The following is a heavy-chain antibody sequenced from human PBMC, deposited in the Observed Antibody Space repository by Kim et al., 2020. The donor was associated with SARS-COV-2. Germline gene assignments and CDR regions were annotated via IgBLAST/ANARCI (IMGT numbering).Heavy chain of an antibody. Sequence: GGSLRLSCAASGFSLSSYWMNWVRQSPGEGPEWVANIKEDGSENYYGDSVKGRFIISRDNAKNSLYLQMNSLRGDDTAVYVCTRDPSGGSSWSRLPHYAMDGWGRGTTVTVSS. CDR3: TRDPSGGSSWSRLPHYAMDG. J-gene: IGHJ6*01. CDR2: IKEDGSEN. D-gene: IGHD6-13*01. V-gene: IGHV3-7*03. CDR1: GFSLSSYW.